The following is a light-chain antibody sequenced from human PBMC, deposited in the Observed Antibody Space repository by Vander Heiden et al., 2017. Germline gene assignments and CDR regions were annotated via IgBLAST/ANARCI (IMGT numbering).Light chain of an antibody. Sequence: QSALTQPASVSGSPGQSSTISCTGTSNDIRSYNLVSWYQQHPGEAPKLIIYEVTKRPLGVSSRFSGSKSGNTASLTISGLQAEDEAHYHCCSYAGSRTVVFGGGTSLTVL. J-gene: IGLJ2*01. CDR1: SNDIRSYNL. V-gene: IGLV2-23*02. CDR3: CSYAGSRTVV. CDR2: EVT.